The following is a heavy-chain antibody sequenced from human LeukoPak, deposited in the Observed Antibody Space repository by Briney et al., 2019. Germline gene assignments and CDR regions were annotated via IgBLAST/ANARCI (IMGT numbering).Heavy chain of an antibody. Sequence: EASVKVSCKASGGTFSSYAISWVRQAPGQGLEWMGRIIPIFGTANYAQKFQGRVTITTDESTSTAYMELSSLRSEDTAVYYCARDDPFTVFDPWDQGTLVTVSS. J-gene: IGHJ5*02. CDR1: GGTFSSYA. CDR3: ARDDPFTVFDP. V-gene: IGHV1-69*05. CDR2: IIPIFGTA. D-gene: IGHD4-17*01.